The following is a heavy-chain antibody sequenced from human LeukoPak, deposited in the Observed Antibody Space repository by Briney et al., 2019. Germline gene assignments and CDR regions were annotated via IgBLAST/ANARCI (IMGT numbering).Heavy chain of an antibody. D-gene: IGHD4-17*01. V-gene: IGHV3-53*01. CDR3: ARGMTTVTTGVDY. Sequence: GGSLRLSCAASGFSFSDNYMSWVRQAPGKGLEWVSVIYSGGSTYYADSVKGRYPISRDNSKNTLYLQMNSLRAEDTAVYYCARGMTTVTTGVDYWGQGTLVTISS. CDR2: IYSGGST. J-gene: IGHJ4*02. CDR1: GFSFSDNY.